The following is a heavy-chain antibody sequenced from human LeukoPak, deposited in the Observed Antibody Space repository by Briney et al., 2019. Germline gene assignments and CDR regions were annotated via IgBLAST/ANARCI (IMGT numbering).Heavy chain of an antibody. D-gene: IGHD3-10*01. J-gene: IGHJ4*02. CDR2: IKSKTDGGTI. CDR1: GFTFSNAW. CDR3: TRYKYGAYYGSYYFDY. Sequence: GGSLRLSCAAVGFTFSNAWMSWVRQAPGKGLEWVGRIKSKTDGGTIDYAAPGKGRFTISRDDSKNTVYLQLNSLKTEGTDVYYCTRYKYGAYYGSYYFDYWGQGTLVSVSS. V-gene: IGHV3-15*01.